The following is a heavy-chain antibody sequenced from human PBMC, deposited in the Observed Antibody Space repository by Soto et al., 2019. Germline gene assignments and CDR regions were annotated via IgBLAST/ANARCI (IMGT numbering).Heavy chain of an antibody. CDR1: VFTFGSYG. CDR3: AKDVVVGATTGLGDYYYYYGMDV. Sequence: PWWSLRLSCSASVFTFGSYGMHWFRQAPGKGLEWVAVISYDGSNKYYADSVKGRFTISRDNSKNTLYLQMNSLRAEDTAVYYCAKDVVVGATTGLGDYYYYYGMDVWGQGTTVTVSS. D-gene: IGHD1-26*01. J-gene: IGHJ6*02. V-gene: IGHV3-30*18. CDR2: ISYDGSNK.